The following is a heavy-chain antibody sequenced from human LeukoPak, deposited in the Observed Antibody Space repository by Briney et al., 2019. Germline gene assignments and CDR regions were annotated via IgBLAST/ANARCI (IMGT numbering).Heavy chain of an antibody. Sequence: ASVKVSCKASGYNLITYYMQWVRQAPGQGLEWMGVITTSNGVTTYAQKFQGRVTVTRDTSTSTVDMELSSLRSDDTAVYFCARAVYGGNQIDYWGQGTLVTASS. CDR2: ITTSNGVT. CDR1: GYNLITYY. D-gene: IGHD4-23*01. J-gene: IGHJ4*02. CDR3: ARAVYGGNQIDY. V-gene: IGHV1-46*01.